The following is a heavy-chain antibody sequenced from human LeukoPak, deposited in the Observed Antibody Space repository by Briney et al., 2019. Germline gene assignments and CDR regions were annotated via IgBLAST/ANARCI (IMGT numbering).Heavy chain of an antibody. J-gene: IGHJ6*02. CDR1: GYDFTSNW. Sequence: GESLKISCKGSGYDFTSNWIGWVRQMPGKGLEWMGIIYPGDSDTKYSPSFQGQVTISADKSISTAYLQWSSLKASDTATYYCARHRGSGSYYKDYYYYGMDVWGQGTTVTVSS. CDR3: ARHRGSGSYYKDYYYYGMDV. CDR2: IYPGDSDT. V-gene: IGHV5-51*01. D-gene: IGHD3-10*01.